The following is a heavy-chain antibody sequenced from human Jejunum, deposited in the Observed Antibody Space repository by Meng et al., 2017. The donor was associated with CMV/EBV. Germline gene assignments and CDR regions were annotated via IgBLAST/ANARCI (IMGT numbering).Heavy chain of an antibody. CDR1: GGSISSFY. J-gene: IGHJ4*02. Sequence: LTCPVSGGSISSFYWHWIRQSPGKGLEWIGYISYSGTTNYNPSLKSRVTISQDTSKNQFSLKLTSVTPADTAVYYCAREYSSLDYWGQGTLVTVSS. CDR3: AREYSSLDY. CDR2: ISYSGTT. V-gene: IGHV4-59*01. D-gene: IGHD5-18*01.